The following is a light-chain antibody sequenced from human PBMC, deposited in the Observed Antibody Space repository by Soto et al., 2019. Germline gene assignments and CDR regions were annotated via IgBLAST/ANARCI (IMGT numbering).Light chain of an antibody. J-gene: IGKJ1*01. Sequence: EIVLTQSPGTLSLSPVERATLSCMASQSVSSSYLAWYQQKPGQAPRLLIYGVSTRDTGVPDRFSGSGSGTDFTLTISRLEPEDFAVYYCQQYGRSPTTFGQGTKVDIK. CDR3: QQYGRSPTT. CDR2: GVS. V-gene: IGKV3-20*01. CDR1: QSVSSSY.